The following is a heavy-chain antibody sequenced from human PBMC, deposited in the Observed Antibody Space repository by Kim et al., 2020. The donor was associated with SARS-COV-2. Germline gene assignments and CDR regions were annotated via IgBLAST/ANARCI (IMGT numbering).Heavy chain of an antibody. CDR2: MFNNGDT. J-gene: IGHJ5*02. D-gene: IGHD3-16*01. CDR1: GVPMKDHH. Sequence: SETLSLTCIVSGVPMKDHHWTWIRQSPGKGLEWIGYMFNNGDTNYNPSFESRVAFSVDAAKNHVPLKLSSVTAADTAVYYCARFSDYDVLKDYYLEAWIARGGQGTEVTVSS. V-gene: IGHV4-59*11. CDR3: ARFSDYDVLKDYYLEAWIAR.